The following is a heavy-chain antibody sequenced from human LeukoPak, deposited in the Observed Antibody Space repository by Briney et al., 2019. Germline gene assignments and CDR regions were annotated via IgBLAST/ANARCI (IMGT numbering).Heavy chain of an antibody. J-gene: IGHJ4*02. CDR3: ANRPYYYDSSGYEFDY. Sequence: SQTLSLTCTVSGGSISSGSYYWSWIRQPAGKGLEWIGRIYTSGSTNYNPSLKSRVTISVDTSKNQFSLKLSSVTAADTAVYYCANRPYYYDSSGYEFDYWGQGTLVTVSS. CDR2: IYTSGST. CDR1: GGSISSGSYY. V-gene: IGHV4-61*02. D-gene: IGHD3-22*01.